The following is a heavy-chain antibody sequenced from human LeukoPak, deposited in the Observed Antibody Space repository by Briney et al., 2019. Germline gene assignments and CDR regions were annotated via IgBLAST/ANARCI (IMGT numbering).Heavy chain of an antibody. Sequence: PGGSLRLSCAASGFTFSDYYMSWIRQAPGKGLEWVSYISSSGSNIYYADSVKGRFTISRDNAKNSLYLQMNSLRAEDTAVYYCARDRVVVVVAASLYYYYGMDVWGQGTTVTVSS. CDR2: ISSSGSNI. V-gene: IGHV3-11*01. J-gene: IGHJ6*02. CDR3: ARDRVVVVVAASLYYYYGMDV. CDR1: GFTFSDYY. D-gene: IGHD2-15*01.